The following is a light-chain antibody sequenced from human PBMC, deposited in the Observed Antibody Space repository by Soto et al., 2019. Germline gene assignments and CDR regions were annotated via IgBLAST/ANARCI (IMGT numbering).Light chain of an antibody. CDR3: QHRSNWPPFA. CDR1: QSVSTY. J-gene: IGKJ2*01. V-gene: IGKV3-11*01. Sequence: TVLTQSPATLSLSPGERATLSCRASQSVSTYLAWYQQKPGQAPRLLIYDVPNRATGIPARFSGRGSGTDFTLTISSLEPEDFAVYYCQHRSNWPPFAFGQGTKVDIK. CDR2: DVP.